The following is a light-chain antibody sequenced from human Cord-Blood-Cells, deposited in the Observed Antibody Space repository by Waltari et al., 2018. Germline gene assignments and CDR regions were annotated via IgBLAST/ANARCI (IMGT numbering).Light chain of an antibody. J-gene: IGLJ2*01. CDR1: SSDVGSYTD. V-gene: IGLV2-14*01. Sequence: SALTQHPAVSGSPGQAITISCTRTSSDVGSYTDDSWYQQHPGKAPKLMIHDVSNRPSGVSNRFSGSKSGNTASLTISGLQAEDEADYYCSSYTSSSTLVFGGGTKLTVL. CDR2: DVS. CDR3: SSYTSSSTLV.